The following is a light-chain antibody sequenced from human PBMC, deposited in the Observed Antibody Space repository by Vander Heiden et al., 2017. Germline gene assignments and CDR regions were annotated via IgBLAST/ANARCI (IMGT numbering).Light chain of an antibody. V-gene: IGLV2-14*01. CDR1: SSDVGGYNY. CDR2: DVS. J-gene: IGLJ1*01. CDR3: SSYTSSLYV. Sequence: QSALTQPASVSGSPGQSITISCTGTSSDVGGYNYVSWYQQHPGNAPRLMIYDVSNRPAGVSNRFSGSKSGTTASLTIAGLQAEDDADYYCSSYTSSLYVFGTGTKLTVL.